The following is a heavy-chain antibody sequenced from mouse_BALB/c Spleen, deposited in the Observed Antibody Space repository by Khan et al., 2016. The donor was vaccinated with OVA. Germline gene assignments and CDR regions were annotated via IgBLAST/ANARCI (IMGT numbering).Heavy chain of an antibody. V-gene: IGHV2-9*02. Sequence: QVQLKQSGPGLVAPSQSLSITCTVSGLSLTSCNVHWIRQPPGKGLEWLGVIWAGGSTNYYSALMSRLSISKDNSKSQVFLKMNSLQTNDTAIYYCANGNVGAMDYWGQGTSVTVSS. CDR3: ANGNVGAMDY. J-gene: IGHJ4*01. CDR1: GLSLTSCN. CDR2: IWAGGST. D-gene: IGHD2-1*01.